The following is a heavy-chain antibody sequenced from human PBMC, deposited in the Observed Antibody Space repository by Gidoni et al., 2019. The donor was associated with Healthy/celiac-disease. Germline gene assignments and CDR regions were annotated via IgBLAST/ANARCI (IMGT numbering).Heavy chain of an antibody. V-gene: IGHV1-18*01. D-gene: IGHD4-17*01. CDR1: DYTFTSYG. CDR3: ARAFGDYLGYYYYGMDV. CDR2: ISDYNGNT. J-gene: IGHJ6*02. Sequence: QVQLVQSGAEVKKPGASVKVSCKASDYTFTSYGISWVRQAPGQGLEWMGWISDYNGNTNYAQKLQGRVTMTTDTSTSTAYMELRSLRSDDTAVYYCARAFGDYLGYYYYGMDVWGQGTTVTVSS.